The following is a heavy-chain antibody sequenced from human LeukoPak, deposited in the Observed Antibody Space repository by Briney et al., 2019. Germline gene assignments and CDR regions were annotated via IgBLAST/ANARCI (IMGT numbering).Heavy chain of an antibody. CDR2: ISSSSSYI. Sequence: PGRSLRLSCAASGFTFSSYSMNWVRQAPGKGLEWVSSISSSSSYIYYADSVKGRFTISRDNAKNSLYLQMNSLRAEDTAVYHCARNLIVVVPAAPNWFDPWGQGTLVTVSS. CDR3: ARNLIVVVPAAPNWFDP. J-gene: IGHJ5*02. V-gene: IGHV3-21*01. D-gene: IGHD2-2*01. CDR1: GFTFSSYS.